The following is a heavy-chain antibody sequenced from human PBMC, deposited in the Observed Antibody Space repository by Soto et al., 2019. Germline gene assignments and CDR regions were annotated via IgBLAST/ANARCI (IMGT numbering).Heavy chain of an antibody. J-gene: IGHJ3*01. Sequence: GGSLTLFCAASGLTLSDYYMSWIRQAPGKGLEWISYISSSGSTIYYADTVKGRFTISRDNAKNSLYLQMNSLRAEDTAVYYCASYHDSRGQAWGQGTMVNVSS. D-gene: IGHD3-22*01. V-gene: IGHV3-11*01. CDR1: GLTLSDYY. CDR3: ASYHDSRGQA. CDR2: ISSSGSTI.